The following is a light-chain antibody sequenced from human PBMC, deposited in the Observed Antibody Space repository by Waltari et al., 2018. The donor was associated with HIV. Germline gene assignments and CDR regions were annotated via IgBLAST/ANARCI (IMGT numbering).Light chain of an antibody. CDR1: SSDVGGYNY. CDR3: CSYAGSYTFVV. V-gene: IGLV2-11*01. Sequence: QSALTQPRSVSGSPGQSVTISCTGTSSDVGGYNYVPWYQQPPGKAPKLMIYEVSKRPSGVPDRFSGSKSGNTASLTISGLQADEADYYCCSYAGSYTFVVFGGGTKLTVL. J-gene: IGLJ2*01. CDR2: EVS.